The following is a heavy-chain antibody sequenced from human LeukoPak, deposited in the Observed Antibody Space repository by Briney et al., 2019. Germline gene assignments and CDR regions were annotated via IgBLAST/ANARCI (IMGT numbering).Heavy chain of an antibody. Sequence: SETLSLTCTVSGGSISSSSYYWGWLRPPPGQGLEWIRSIYYSGSTYYNPSLKSRVTISVDTSKNQFSLKLSSVTAADTAVYYCARHDGYSSSWGFDYWGQGTLVTVSS. D-gene: IGHD6-13*01. CDR3: ARHDGYSSSWGFDY. J-gene: IGHJ4*02. CDR1: GGSISSSSYY. V-gene: IGHV4-39*01. CDR2: IYYSGST.